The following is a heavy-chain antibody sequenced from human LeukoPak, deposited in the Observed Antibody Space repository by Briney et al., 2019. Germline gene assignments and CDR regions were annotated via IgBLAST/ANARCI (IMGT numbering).Heavy chain of an antibody. Sequence: GGSLRLSCAASGFTFSNYWMLWVRQAPGKGLLWVSRINTDGSSTSYADSVKGRITISRDNAKNTLYLQMNSLRADDTAVYYCTRGHHSGSYFPPDYWGQGTLVTVSS. CDR2: INTDGSST. J-gene: IGHJ4*02. V-gene: IGHV3-74*01. CDR3: TRGHHSGSYFPPDY. D-gene: IGHD1-26*01. CDR1: GFTFSNYW.